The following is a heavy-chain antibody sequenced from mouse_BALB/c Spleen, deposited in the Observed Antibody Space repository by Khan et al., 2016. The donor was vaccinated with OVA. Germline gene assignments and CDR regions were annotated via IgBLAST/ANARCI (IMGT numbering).Heavy chain of an antibody. CDR1: GFDFRRYW. V-gene: IGHV4-1*02. CDR2: INPDSSTI. D-gene: IGHD2-2*01. J-gene: IGHJ4*01. CDR3: ARGLRRYYYAMDY. Sequence: EVKLLESGGGLVQPGGSLKLSCAASGFDFRRYWMSWVRQAPGKGLEWIGEINPDSSTINYTPSLNDKFIISRTNAKNTLYLQMSKVRSEDTALYYCARGLRRYYYAMDYWGQGTSVTVSS.